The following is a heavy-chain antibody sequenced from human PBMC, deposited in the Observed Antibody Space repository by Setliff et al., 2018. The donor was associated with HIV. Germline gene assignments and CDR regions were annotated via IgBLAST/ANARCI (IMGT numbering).Heavy chain of an antibody. D-gene: IGHD6-13*01. J-gene: IGHJ6*03. CDR3: ARGARRLAGYSDRWDYYYMGV. Sequence: SETLSLTCTVSGGSISSCYWSWIRQPPGKGLEWIGYIYYSGSTNYNPSLKSRVTISVDTSKDQFSLKVNSVTAADTAVYYGARGARRLAGYSDRWDYYYMGVWGKGTTVTVSS. V-gene: IGHV4-59*12. CDR1: GGSISSCY. CDR2: IYYSGST.